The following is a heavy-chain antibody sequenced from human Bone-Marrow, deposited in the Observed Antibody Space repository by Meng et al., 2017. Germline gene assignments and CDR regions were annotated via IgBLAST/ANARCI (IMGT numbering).Heavy chain of an antibody. J-gene: IGHJ4*02. Sequence: QVQLVESGGGVVQPGMSLRLSCAASGFTFSTYAMHWVRQAPGKGLEWVAVISYDGSNKYYADSVKGRFTISRDNSKNTLYLQMNSLRAEDTAVYYCARARGYSYGYDYWGQGTLVTSPQ. CDR1: GFTFSTYA. V-gene: IGHV3-30*14. CDR3: ARARGYSYGYDY. CDR2: ISYDGSNK. D-gene: IGHD5-18*01.